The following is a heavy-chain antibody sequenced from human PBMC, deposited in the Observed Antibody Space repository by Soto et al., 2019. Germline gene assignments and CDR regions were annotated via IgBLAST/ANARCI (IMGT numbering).Heavy chain of an antibody. CDR1: GDTFNSYT. CDR3: AASYGSGSRAFDY. D-gene: IGHD3-10*01. Sequence: QVQLVQSGPEVKMPGSSVKVSCKASGDTFNSYTINWVRQAPGQGLQWMGRTIPILAMSNYALKFQGRVTITADNATPTASMELSLLRSDDTAVYYSAASYGSGSRAFDYWGQGTLVTVSS. V-gene: IGHV1-69*02. J-gene: IGHJ4*02. CDR2: TIPILAMS.